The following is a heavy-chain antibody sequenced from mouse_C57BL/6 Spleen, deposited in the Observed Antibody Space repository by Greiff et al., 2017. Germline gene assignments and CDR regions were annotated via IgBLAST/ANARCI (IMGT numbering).Heavy chain of an antibody. Sequence: QVQLQQSGPGLVAPSQSLSITCTVSGFSLTSYGVHWVRQPPGKGLEWLVVIWSDGSTTYNSALKSRLSISKDNSKSQVFLKMNSLQTDDTAMYYCARHGGSSYSPLRYAMDYWGQGTSVTVSS. V-gene: IGHV2-6-1*01. D-gene: IGHD1-1*01. J-gene: IGHJ4*01. CDR1: GFSLTSYG. CDR2: IWSDGST. CDR3: ARHGGSSYSPLRYAMDY.